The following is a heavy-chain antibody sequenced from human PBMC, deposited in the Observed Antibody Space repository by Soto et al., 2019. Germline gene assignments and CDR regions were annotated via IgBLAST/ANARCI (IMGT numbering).Heavy chain of an antibody. Sequence: ASVKVSCKASGYTFTSYGISWVRQAPGQGLEWMGWISAYNGNTNYAQKLQGRVTLTTDTSTSTAYMELRSLRSDDTAVYYCARLYSSSWYPTYYYYYMDVWGKGTTVTASS. CDR1: GYTFTSYG. CDR2: ISAYNGNT. V-gene: IGHV1-18*01. CDR3: ARLYSSSWYPTYYYYYMDV. J-gene: IGHJ6*03. D-gene: IGHD6-13*01.